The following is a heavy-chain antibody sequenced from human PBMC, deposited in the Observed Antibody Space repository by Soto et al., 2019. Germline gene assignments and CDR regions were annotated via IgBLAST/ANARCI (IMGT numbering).Heavy chain of an antibody. J-gene: IGHJ4*02. Sequence: PGGSLRLSCSASGFTFSGHWMHWVRQTPRKGLEWVARIGGDETSRSYGDCAKGRFSISRDNTKNTVYLQMNSLRAEDTAVYYCGRDFIRFIGAPGYGGRGTWAPVS. CDR2: IGGDETSR. V-gene: IGHV3-74*01. CDR3: GRDFIRFIGAPGY. CDR1: GFTFSGHW. D-gene: IGHD5-12*01.